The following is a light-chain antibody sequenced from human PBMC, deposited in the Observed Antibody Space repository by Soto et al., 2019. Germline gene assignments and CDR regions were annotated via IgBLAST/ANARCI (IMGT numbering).Light chain of an antibody. V-gene: IGKV1-33*01. CDR3: QQYSNLIT. CDR2: DAS. J-gene: IGKJ5*01. Sequence: DIQITQSPSTLSGSVGDRVTITCQASQDVSNYLNWYQQKLGKAPKLLIYDASNLETGVPSRFSGSGSGTYFSFTISSLQPEDFATYYCQQYSNLITFGQGTRLEIK. CDR1: QDVSNY.